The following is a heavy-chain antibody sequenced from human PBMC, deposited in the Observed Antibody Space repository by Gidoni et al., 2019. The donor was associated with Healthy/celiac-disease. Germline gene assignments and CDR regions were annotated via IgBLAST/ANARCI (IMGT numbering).Heavy chain of an antibody. V-gene: IGHV3-23*01. CDR2: IRGRGGST. D-gene: IGHD3-10*01. Sequence: EVQLLESGGGLVQPGGSLILSCAASGFTFSSYAMSWVRQAPGKGLEWVSAIRGRGGSTYYADSVKGRFTISRDNSKNTLYLQMNSLRAEDTAVYYCAKVGSGSRWFDPWGQGTLVTVSS. J-gene: IGHJ5*02. CDR3: AKVGSGSRWFDP. CDR1: GFTFSSYA.